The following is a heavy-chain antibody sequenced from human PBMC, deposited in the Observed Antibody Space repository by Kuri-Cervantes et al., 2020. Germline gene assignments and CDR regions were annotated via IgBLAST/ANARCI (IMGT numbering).Heavy chain of an antibody. CDR3: AQTYYDILTGYLKTNWFDP. CDR2: IYWDDDK. V-gene: IGHV2-5*02. Sequence: SGPTLVKPPQTLTLACTFSGFSLNTPGVGVAWIRQPPGKALEWLALIYWDDDKRYSPSLKSRLTITKDTSKNQVVLTMTNMDPVDTATYYCAQTYYDILTGYLKTNWFDPWGQGTLVTVSS. D-gene: IGHD3-9*01. J-gene: IGHJ5*02. CDR1: GFSLNTPGVG.